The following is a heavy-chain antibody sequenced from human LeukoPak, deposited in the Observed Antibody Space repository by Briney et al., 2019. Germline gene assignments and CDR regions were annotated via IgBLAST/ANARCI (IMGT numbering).Heavy chain of an antibody. V-gene: IGHV3-30*18. D-gene: IGHD3-10*01. CDR2: ISYDGSNK. CDR1: GFTFSSYG. J-gene: IGHJ4*02. CDR3: AKDQTIYYGSGSFDY. Sequence: GRSLRLSCAASGFTFSSYGMLWVRQAPGKGLEWVAVISYDGSNKYYADSVKGRFTISRDNSKNTLYLQMNSLRAEDTAVYYCAKDQTIYYGSGSFDYWGQGTLVTVSS.